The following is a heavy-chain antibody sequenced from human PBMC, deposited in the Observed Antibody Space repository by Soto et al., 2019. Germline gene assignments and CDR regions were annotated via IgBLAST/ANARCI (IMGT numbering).Heavy chain of an antibody. CDR2: ISYDGSNK. V-gene: IGHV3-30*18. CDR1: GFTFSSYG. CDR3: AKDLKWELLPPYYFDY. J-gene: IGHJ4*02. Sequence: QVQLVESGGGVVQPGRSLRLSCAASGFTFSSYGMHWVRQAPGKGLEWVAVISYDGSNKYYADSVKGRFTISRDNSKNTLYLQMNSLRAEDTAVYYCAKDLKWELLPPYYFDYWCQGTLVTVSS. D-gene: IGHD1-26*01.